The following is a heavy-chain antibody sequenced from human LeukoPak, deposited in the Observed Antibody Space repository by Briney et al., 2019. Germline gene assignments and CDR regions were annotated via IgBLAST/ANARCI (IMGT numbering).Heavy chain of an antibody. J-gene: IGHJ6*02. Sequence: GGSLRLSCAASGFTFSSYGMHWVRQAPGKGLEWVAIIWYDGSNEYYADSVKGRFTISRDNSKNTLYLQMNSLRAEDMAVYYCAKDGSPLGGMDVWGQGTTVTVSS. CDR1: GFTFSSYG. V-gene: IGHV3-33*06. CDR3: AKDGSPLGGMDV. CDR2: IWYDGSNE.